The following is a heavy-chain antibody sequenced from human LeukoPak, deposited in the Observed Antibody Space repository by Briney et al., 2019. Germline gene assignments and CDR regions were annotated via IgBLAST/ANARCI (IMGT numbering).Heavy chain of an antibody. Sequence: PGGSLRLSCAASGFTFSSYAMSWVRQAPGKGLEWGSAISGSGGSTYYADSVKGRFTITRDNSKNTLYLQMNSLRAEDTAVYYCAKDYDSSGNLLGPFDYWGQGTLVTVSS. J-gene: IGHJ4*02. CDR1: GFTFSSYA. D-gene: IGHD3-22*01. CDR3: AKDYDSSGNLLGPFDY. V-gene: IGHV3-23*01. CDR2: ISGSGGST.